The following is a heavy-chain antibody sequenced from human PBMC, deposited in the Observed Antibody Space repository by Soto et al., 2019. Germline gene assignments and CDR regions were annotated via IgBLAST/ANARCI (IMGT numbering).Heavy chain of an antibody. V-gene: IGHV4-59*01. Sequence: SSETLSLTCTVSGGSISSYYWSWIRQPPGKGLEWIGYIYYSGSTNYNPSLKSRVTISVDTSKNQFSLKLSSVTAADTAVYYCARDRFRGWFDPWGQGTLVTVSS. CDR2: IYYSGST. J-gene: IGHJ5*02. D-gene: IGHD3-10*01. CDR1: GGSISSYY. CDR3: ARDRFRGWFDP.